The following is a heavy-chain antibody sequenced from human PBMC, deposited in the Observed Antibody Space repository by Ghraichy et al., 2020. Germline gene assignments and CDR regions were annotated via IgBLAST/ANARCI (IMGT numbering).Heavy chain of an antibody. CDR3: AKAREGAYYSGSYYFDY. J-gene: IGHJ4*02. Sequence: GGSLRLSCAVSGFTFSSYGMNWVRQAPGKGLEWVSGISGNGGSTYYADSVKGRFTISRDNTKNTLYLQMNSLRAEDTAVYFCAKAREGAYYSGSYYFDYWGQGTLVTVSS. CDR1: GFTFSSYG. CDR2: ISGNGGST. V-gene: IGHV3-23*01. D-gene: IGHD3-22*01.